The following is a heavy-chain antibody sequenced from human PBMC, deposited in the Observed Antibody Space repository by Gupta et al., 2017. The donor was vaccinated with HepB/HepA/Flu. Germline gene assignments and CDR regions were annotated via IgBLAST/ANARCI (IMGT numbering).Heavy chain of an antibody. CDR2: INWNGGST. CDR1: EFTFVVFG. CDR3: ARDLALADRRRNWFDP. V-gene: IGHV3-20*04. Sequence: EVQLVESRGGVVRPGGSLRLPCAASEFTFVVFGMSWGRQDPGEGLEWVSGINWNGGSTGYADSVKGRFTISRDNAKNSLYLQMNSLRAEDTALYYCARDLALADRRRNWFDPWGQGTLVTVSS. D-gene: IGHD6-19*01. J-gene: IGHJ5*02.